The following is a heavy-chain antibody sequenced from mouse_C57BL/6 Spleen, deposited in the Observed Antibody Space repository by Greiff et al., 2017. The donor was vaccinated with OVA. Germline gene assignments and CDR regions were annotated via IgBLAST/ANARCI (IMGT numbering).Heavy chain of an antibody. J-gene: IGHJ4*01. CDR2: ISDGGSYT. D-gene: IGHD2-4*01. CDR3: AREYDYDVGAMDY. V-gene: IGHV5-4*01. Sequence: EVKLQESGGGLVKPGGSQKLSCAASGFTFSSYAMSWVRQTPEKRLEWVATISDGGSYTYYPDNVKGRFTISRDNAKNNLYLQMSHLKSEDTAMYYCAREYDYDVGAMDYWGQGTSVTVSS. CDR1: GFTFSSYA.